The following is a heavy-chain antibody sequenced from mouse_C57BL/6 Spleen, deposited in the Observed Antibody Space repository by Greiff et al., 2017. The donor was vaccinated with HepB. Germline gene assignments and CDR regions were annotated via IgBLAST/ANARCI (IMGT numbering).Heavy chain of an antibody. J-gene: IGHJ4*01. Sequence: VQLVESGAELAKPGASVKLSCKASGYTFTSYWMHWVKQRPGQGLEWIGYINPSSGYTKYNQKFKDKATLTADKSSSTAYMQLSSLTYEDSAVYYGARWVKSTTVVPQGYAMDYWGQGTSVTVSS. CDR1: GYTFTSYW. V-gene: IGHV1-7*01. CDR3: ARWVKSTTVVPQGYAMDY. CDR2: INPSSGYT. D-gene: IGHD1-1*01.